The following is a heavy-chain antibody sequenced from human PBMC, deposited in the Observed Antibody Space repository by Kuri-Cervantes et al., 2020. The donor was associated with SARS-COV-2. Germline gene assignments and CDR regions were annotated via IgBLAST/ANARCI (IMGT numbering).Heavy chain of an antibody. D-gene: IGHD2-2*02. CDR3: ARVGGYCSSTSCYNHAFDI. Sequence: SETLSLTCAVYGGSFSDYSWSWIRQPPGKGLEWIGEINHSGRSNYNPSLKSRVTISVDTSKNQFSLKLTSVTAADTAVYYCARVGGYCSSTSCYNHAFDIWGQGTMVTVSS. CDR1: GGSFSDYS. J-gene: IGHJ3*02. CDR2: INHSGRS. V-gene: IGHV4-34*01.